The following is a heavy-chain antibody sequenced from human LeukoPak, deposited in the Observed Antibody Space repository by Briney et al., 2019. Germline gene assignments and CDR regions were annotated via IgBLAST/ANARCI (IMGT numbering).Heavy chain of an antibody. CDR1: GYTFTSYN. J-gene: IGHJ4*02. CDR3: ARRSTTMTDDYFDY. Sequence: ASVKVSCKASGYTFTSYNIVWVRQAPGQGLEWMGWISGYNGHTNYARRLQGRVTMTTDTSTSTAYLELRSLRSDDTAVFYCARRSTTMTDDYFDYWGQGTLVTVSS. D-gene: IGHD4-17*01. V-gene: IGHV1-18*04. CDR2: ISGYNGHT.